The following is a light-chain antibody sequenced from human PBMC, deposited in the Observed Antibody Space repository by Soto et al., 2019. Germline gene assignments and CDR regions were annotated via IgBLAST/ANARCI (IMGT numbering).Light chain of an antibody. CDR1: SGHSSNA. Sequence: QPVLTQSPSASASLGASVKLTCTLSSGHSSNAIAWHQQQPEKGPRYLMKLNSDGRHSKGDGIPDRFSGSSSGAERYLTISNLQSEDEADYYCQTWSTGIRVFGGGTKVTVL. J-gene: IGLJ3*02. V-gene: IGLV4-69*01. CDR2: LNSDGRH. CDR3: QTWSTGIRV.